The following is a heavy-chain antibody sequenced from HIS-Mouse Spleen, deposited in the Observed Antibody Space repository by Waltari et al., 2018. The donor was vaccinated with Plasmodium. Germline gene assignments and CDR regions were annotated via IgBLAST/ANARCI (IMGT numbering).Heavy chain of an antibody. J-gene: IGHJ3*02. CDR3: ARVGATDAFDI. CDR2: ISSSSSYI. D-gene: IGHD1-26*01. V-gene: IGHV3-21*01. Sequence: EVQLVEPGGGVVKPGVSLRLSCAASGLTFSSYSMHGARQAPGKGLEWVSSISSSSSYIYYADSVKGRFTSSRDNAKNSLYLQMNSLRAEDTAVYYCARVGATDAFDIWGQGTMVTVSS. CDR1: GLTFSSYS.